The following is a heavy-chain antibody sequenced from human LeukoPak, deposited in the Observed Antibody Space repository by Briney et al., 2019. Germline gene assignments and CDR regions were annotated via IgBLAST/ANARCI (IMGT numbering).Heavy chain of an antibody. Sequence: GRSLRLSCAASGFTFSSYGMHWVRQAPGKGLEWVAIIWFDGSNKYYADSVKGRFTISRDNSKNTLYLQMNSLRAEDTAVYYCARTFDSSGYDYGHYFDYWGQGTLVTVSS. CDR1: GFTFSSYG. D-gene: IGHD3-22*01. J-gene: IGHJ4*02. CDR3: ARTFDSSGYDYGHYFDY. CDR2: IWFDGSNK. V-gene: IGHV3-33*01.